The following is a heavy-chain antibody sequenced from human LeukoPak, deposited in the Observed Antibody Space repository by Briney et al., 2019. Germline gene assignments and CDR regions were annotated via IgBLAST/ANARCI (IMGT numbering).Heavy chain of an antibody. J-gene: IGHJ4*02. CDR1: GGSISSYY. CDR3: ARGVPRSSWVFDY. CDR2: IYYSRST. Sequence: SVTLSLTCTVSGGSISSYYWSWIRQPPGMGLEWIGYIYYSRSTNYNPSLKSRVTISVDTSKNQFSLKLSSVTAADTAVYYCARGVPRSSWVFDYWGQGTLVTVSS. V-gene: IGHV4-59*01. D-gene: IGHD6-13*01.